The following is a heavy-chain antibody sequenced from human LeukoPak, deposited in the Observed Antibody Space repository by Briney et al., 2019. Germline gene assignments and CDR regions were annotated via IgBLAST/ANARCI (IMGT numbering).Heavy chain of an antibody. CDR2: IYYSGST. Sequence: GSLRLSCAASGFTFSSYAMSWIRQPPGKGLEWIGSIYYSGSTYYNPSLKSRVTISVDTSKNQFSLKLSSVTAADTAVYYCARDSSGWTYYYYGMDVWGQGTTVTVSS. J-gene: IGHJ6*02. V-gene: IGHV4-39*02. CDR3: ARDSSGWTYYYYGMDV. D-gene: IGHD6-19*01. CDR1: GFTFSSYA.